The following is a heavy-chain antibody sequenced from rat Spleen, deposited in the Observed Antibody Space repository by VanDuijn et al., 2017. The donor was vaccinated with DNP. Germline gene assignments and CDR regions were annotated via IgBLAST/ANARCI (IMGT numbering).Heavy chain of an antibody. J-gene: IGHJ2*01. Sequence: EVQLVESGGGLVQPGRSLKLSCAASGFTFNNYWMTWFRQVPGKGLEWIASITSNGVSTYYRDSVRGRFTISRDNAKSILYLQMNSLTSEDTAIYYCARRGTTGIFDYWGQGVMVTVSS. CDR2: ITSNGVST. V-gene: IGHV5-31*01. D-gene: IGHD1-7*01. CDR3: ARRGTTGIFDY. CDR1: GFTFNNYW.